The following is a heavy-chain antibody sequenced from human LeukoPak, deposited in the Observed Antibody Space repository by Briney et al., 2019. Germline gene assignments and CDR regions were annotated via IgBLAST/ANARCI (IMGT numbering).Heavy chain of an antibody. D-gene: IGHD3-16*02. V-gene: IGHV3-21*01. CDR1: GFTFSNYG. CDR3: ARDLSRAYYDYIWGSYRLSNDAFDI. Sequence: GGTLRLSCAASGFTFSNYGMTWVRQAPGKGLEWVSSISSSGSYIYYYADSVKGRFTISRDNAKNSLYLQMNSLRAEDTAVYYCARDLSRAYYDYIWGSYRLSNDAFDIWGQGTMVTVSS. J-gene: IGHJ3*02. CDR2: ISSSGSYI.